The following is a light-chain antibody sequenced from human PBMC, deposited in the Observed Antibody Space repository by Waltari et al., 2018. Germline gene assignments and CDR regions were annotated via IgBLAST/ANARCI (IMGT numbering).Light chain of an antibody. J-gene: IGLJ3*02. V-gene: IGLV3-1*01. Sequence: SYELTQPTSVPASPGQTATITCPGATVGDKYVCWYQQKPGQSPVVVIYQDTKRPSGSPQQFSVSNSGNTATLIIDGTQAMDEADYYCQAWDSSTVVFGGVTKLTVL. CDR3: QAWDSSTVV. CDR2: QDT. CDR1: TVGDKY.